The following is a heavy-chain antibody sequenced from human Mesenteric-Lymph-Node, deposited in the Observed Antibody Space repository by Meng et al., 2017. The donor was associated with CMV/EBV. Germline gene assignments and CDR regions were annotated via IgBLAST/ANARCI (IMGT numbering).Heavy chain of an antibody. CDR1: GFTFDDYA. D-gene: IGHD1-26*01. CDR3: ANSVWG. J-gene: IGHJ4*02. V-gene: IGHV3-9*01. CDR2: ISWNSGSI. Sequence: GGSLRLSCAASGFTFDDYAMHWVRQAPGKGLEWVSGISWNSGSIGYADSVKGRFTISRDNAKNSLYLQMNSLRVEDTAIYYCANSVWGWGQGTLVTVSS.